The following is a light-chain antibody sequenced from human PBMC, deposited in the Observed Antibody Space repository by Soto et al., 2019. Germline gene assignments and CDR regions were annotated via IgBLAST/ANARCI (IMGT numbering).Light chain of an antibody. J-gene: IGKJ2*01. V-gene: IGKV1-39*01. Sequence: DIQMTQSPSSLSASVGDRVTITCRASQSISNYLNWYQQKPGKAPKLLIYGASSLQSGVPSRFSGSGSGTDFIFSISSLQPEDFATYYCQQSYSAPYTFGQGTNLEIK. CDR3: QQSYSAPYT. CDR2: GAS. CDR1: QSISNY.